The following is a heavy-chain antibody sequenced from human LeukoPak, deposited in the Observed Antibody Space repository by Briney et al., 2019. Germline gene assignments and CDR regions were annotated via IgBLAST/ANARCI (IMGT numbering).Heavy chain of an antibody. D-gene: IGHD1-14*01. CDR3: ARGGLSCYPPPQPDYYYNGMDV. J-gene: IGHJ6*04. CDR2: ISVYNGNT. CDR1: GYTFSSYG. V-gene: IGHV1-18*01. Sequence: GPSVKVSCKASGYTFSSYGISWVRQAPGQGLEWMGWISVYNGNTNYAQKLQGRVTMTTDTSTSTAYMELRSLRSDDTAVYYCARGGLSCYPPPQPDYYYNGMDVWGKGTTVTVSS.